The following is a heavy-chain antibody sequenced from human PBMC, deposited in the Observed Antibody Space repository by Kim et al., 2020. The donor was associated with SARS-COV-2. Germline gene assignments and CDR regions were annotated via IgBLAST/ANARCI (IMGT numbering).Heavy chain of an antibody. CDR2: INSDGSST. CDR3: AREYYDILTGYYITYFDY. D-gene: IGHD3-9*01. J-gene: IGHJ4*02. CDR1: GFTFSNYW. Sequence: GGSLRLSCAASGFTFSNYWMHWVRQAPGKGLVWVSRINSDGSSTTYADSVKGRFTISRDNAKNTLYLQMNSLRAEDTAVYYCAREYYDILTGYYITYFDYWGQGTLVPVSS. V-gene: IGHV3-74*01.